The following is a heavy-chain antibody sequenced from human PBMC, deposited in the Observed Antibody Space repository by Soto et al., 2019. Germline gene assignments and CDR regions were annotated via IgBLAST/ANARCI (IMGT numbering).Heavy chain of an antibody. V-gene: IGHV4-4*02. CDR2: IYHSGST. CDR1: GGSISSSNW. Sequence: PSETLSLTCAVSGGSISSSNWCSCVRQPPGKGLEWIGEIYHSGSTNYNPSLKSRVTISVDKSKNQFSLKLSSVTAADTAVYYCAKNEGPYIFDYWGQGTLVTVSS. J-gene: IGHJ4*02. D-gene: IGHD1-1*01. CDR3: AKNEGPYIFDY.